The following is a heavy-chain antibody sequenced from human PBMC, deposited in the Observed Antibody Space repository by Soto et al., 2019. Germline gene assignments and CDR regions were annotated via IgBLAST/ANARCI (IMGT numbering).Heavy chain of an antibody. CDR2: MYYSGST. CDR1: GGSISSSNYS. Sequence: SETLSLTCTVSGGSISSSNYSCGWILHPPGKGLEWIGSMYYSGSTYYNPSLKSRVTISVDTSKSQFSLKLRSVTAADTAVYYCARARGGGPFEDWGQGTLLTVSS. D-gene: IGHD1-26*01. J-gene: IGHJ4*02. CDR3: ARARGGGPFED. V-gene: IGHV4-39*01.